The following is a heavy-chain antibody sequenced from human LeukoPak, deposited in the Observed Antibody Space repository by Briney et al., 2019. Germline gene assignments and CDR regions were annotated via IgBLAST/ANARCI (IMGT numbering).Heavy chain of an antibody. V-gene: IGHV4-4*02. CDR2: VHLSGAS. CDR1: SGSILTTNW. Sequence: SGTLSLTCAVSSGSILTTNWWSWVRQPPGKGLEWIGEVHLSGASNYNPSLKSRVSMSIDKSRNQLSLELTSVTAADTAIHYCARESGAFSPFGFWGQGTLVTVSS. D-gene: IGHD1-26*01. CDR3: ARESGAFSPFGF. J-gene: IGHJ4*02.